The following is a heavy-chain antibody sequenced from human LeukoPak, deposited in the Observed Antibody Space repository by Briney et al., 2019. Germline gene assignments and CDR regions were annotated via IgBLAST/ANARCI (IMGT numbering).Heavy chain of an antibody. CDR2: ISSRNSYM. D-gene: IGHD3-3*01. V-gene: IGHV3-21*04. CDR1: GFTFSTYS. J-gene: IGHJ6*02. Sequence: PGGSLRLSCAGSGFTFSTYSMNWVRQAPGKGLEWVSSISSISSRNSYMYYADSVKGRFTISRDNAKNSLYLQMNSLRAEDTAVYYCARDSKGTYYDFWSGYYTWDYYYYYGMDVWGQGTTVTVSS. CDR3: ARDSKGTYYDFWSGYYTWDYYYYYGMDV.